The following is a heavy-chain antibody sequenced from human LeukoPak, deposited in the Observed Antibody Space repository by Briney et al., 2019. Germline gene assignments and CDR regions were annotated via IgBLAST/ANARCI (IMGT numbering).Heavy chain of an antibody. J-gene: IGHJ5*02. CDR3: TRELGYSGYDSDNCFDP. D-gene: IGHD5-12*01. CDR2: IRSKAYGGTT. V-gene: IGHV3-49*04. CDR1: GFIFGDYA. Sequence: PGGSLRLSCSASGFIFGDYAMSWVRQAPGKGLEWVGFIRSKAYGGTTEYAASVKGRFTISRDDSKSIAYLQMNSLKTEDTAVYYCTRELGYSGYDSDNCFDPWGQGTLVTVSS.